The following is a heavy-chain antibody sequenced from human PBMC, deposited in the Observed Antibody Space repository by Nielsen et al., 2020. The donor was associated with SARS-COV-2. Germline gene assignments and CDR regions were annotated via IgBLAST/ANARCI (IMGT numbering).Heavy chain of an antibody. D-gene: IGHD1-14*01. J-gene: IGHJ4*02. CDR3: ARQGPPGFEY. V-gene: IGHV4-61*01. Sequence: SETLSLTCTVSGGSVSSGSYYWSWIRQPPGKGLEWIGYIYYSGSTNYNPSLKSRVTISIDTSKNQFSLKLSSVTAADTAVYYCARQGPPGFEYWGQGTLVTVSS. CDR1: GGSVSSGSYY. CDR2: IYYSGST.